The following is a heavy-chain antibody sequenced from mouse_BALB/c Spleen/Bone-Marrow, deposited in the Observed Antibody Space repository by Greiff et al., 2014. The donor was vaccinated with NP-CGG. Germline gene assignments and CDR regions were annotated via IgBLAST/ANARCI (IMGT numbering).Heavy chain of an antibody. V-gene: IGHV1-26*01. CDR1: GYSFTGYY. Sequence: EVKLVESGPDLVKPGASVKISCKASGYSFTGYYMHWVKQSHGKSLEWIGRFNPNNGGTSCDQKFKGKAILTVDKSSSTAYMELRSLTSEDSAVYYCARDYGSVGWYFDVWGAGTTVTVSS. CDR2: FNPNNGGT. D-gene: IGHD1-2*01. J-gene: IGHJ1*01. CDR3: ARDYGSVGWYFDV.